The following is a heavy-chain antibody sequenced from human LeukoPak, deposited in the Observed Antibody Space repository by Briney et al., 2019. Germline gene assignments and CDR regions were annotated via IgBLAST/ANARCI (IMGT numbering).Heavy chain of an antibody. J-gene: IGHJ6*02. V-gene: IGHV3-7*01. CDR1: GFTFSNYW. CDR2: INQDGSQT. D-gene: IGHD2-8*02. Sequence: GGSLRLSCAASGFTFSNYWMSWVRQAPGKGLEWVANINQDGSQTYYVDSGRGRFTISRDNAKSSLYLQMNSLRAEDTAVYYCARDLVGSMDVWGQGTTVTVSS. CDR3: ARDLVGSMDV.